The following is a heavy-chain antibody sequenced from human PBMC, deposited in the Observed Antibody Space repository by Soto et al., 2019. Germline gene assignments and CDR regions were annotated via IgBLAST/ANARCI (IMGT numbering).Heavy chain of an antibody. D-gene: IGHD2-2*01. CDR2: IYHSGTS. J-gene: IGHJ4*02. CDR1: GDSISSGGFS. Sequence: SETLSLTCAVSGDSISSGGFSWSWIRQPPGKGLEWIGYIYHSGTSFYNPSLKSRVTISVDGSKNKFSLKVNSVTAADTAVYYCARGRLVPAVNFDYWGLGTLVTVSS. CDR3: ARGRLVPAVNFDY. V-gene: IGHV4-30-2*01.